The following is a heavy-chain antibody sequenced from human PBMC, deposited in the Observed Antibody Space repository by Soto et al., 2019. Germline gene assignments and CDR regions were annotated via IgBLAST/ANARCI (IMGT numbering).Heavy chain of an antibody. Sequence: SVKVSCNASGYTLTSYAMHWLRQAPGQGLERMGRIIPILGIANYAQKFQGRVTITADKSTSTAYMGLSSLRSEDTAVYFFARDVAGIAAAGRLPLFDPWGQGTLVTVSS. D-gene: IGHD6-13*01. CDR2: IIPILGIA. CDR3: ARDVAGIAAAGRLPLFDP. J-gene: IGHJ5*02. V-gene: IGHV1-69*04. CDR1: GYTLTSYA.